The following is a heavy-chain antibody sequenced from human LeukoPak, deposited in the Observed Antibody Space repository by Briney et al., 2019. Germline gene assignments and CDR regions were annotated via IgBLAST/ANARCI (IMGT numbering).Heavy chain of an antibody. CDR3: AKGTWFAT. V-gene: IGHV3-9*01. J-gene: IGHJ5*02. CDR1: GFACDDYA. Sequence: GGSLRLSCAASGFACDDYAMHWLRQAPGRGLDGVSGISRNSGSIGYAYCVRGRFTISRHNAKHSLYLQMNKQRAKDTAWYYCAKGTWFATWGQGTLVTVSS. CDR2: ISRNSGSI.